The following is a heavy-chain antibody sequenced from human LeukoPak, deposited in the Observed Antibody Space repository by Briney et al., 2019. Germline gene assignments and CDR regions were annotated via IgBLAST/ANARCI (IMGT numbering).Heavy chain of an antibody. V-gene: IGHV3-7*01. D-gene: IGHD3-22*01. CDR3: ARYYYDDSGYSEDAFDI. Sequence: GGSLRLSCAASGFPFSRYWMTWVRQAPGKGLEWVANIKEDGSDKYYVDSVKGRFTISRDNAKNSVYLQMNSLRVEDTVVFCCARYYYDDSGYSEDAFDIWGQGTMVTVSS. CDR2: IKEDGSDK. CDR1: GFPFSRYW. J-gene: IGHJ3*02.